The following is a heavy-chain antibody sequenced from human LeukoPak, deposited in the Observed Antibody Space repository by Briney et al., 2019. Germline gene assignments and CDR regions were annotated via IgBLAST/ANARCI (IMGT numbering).Heavy chain of an antibody. CDR3: ARGPAAAGTFAFDI. J-gene: IGHJ3*02. D-gene: IGHD6-13*01. V-gene: IGHV4-31*03. CDR1: GGSISSGGYY. CDR2: IYYSGST. Sequence: SETLSLTCTVSGGSISSGGYYWSWIRQHPGKGLEWIGYIYYSGSTYYNPSLKSRVTISVDTSKNQFSLKLSSVTAADTAVYYCARGPAAAGTFAFDIWGQGTMVTVSS.